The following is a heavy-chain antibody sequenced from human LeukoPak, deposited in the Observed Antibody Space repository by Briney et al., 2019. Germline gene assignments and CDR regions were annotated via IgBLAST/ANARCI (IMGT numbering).Heavy chain of an antibody. J-gene: IGHJ4*02. CDR2: IKQDGSEK. D-gene: IGHD5-12*01. CDR1: GFTFSSYW. V-gene: IGHV3-7*01. Sequence: GGSLRLSCAASGFTFSSYWMSWVRQAPGKGLEWVANIKQDGSEKYYVDSVKGRFTISRDNAKNSLYLQMNSLRAEDTAVYYCARSAAAGQIVATFGYWGQGTLVIVSS. CDR3: ARSAAAGQIVATFGY.